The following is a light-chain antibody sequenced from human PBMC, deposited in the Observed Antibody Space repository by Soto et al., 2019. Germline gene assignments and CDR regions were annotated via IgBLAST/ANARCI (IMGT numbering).Light chain of an antibody. Sequence: QSVLTQPASVSGSPGQPITISCSGTSSDIGAYNYVSWYQHYTGKAPKLVISDVSHRPSGVSSRFSGSKSGNTASLTISGRQAEDEADYYCSSYTIHSSVVFGGGTKVTVL. CDR1: SSDIGAYNY. CDR2: DVS. CDR3: SSYTIHSSVV. V-gene: IGLV2-14*03. J-gene: IGLJ2*01.